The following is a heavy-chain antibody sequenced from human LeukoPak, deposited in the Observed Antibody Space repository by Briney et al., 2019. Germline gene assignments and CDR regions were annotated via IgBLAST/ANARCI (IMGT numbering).Heavy chain of an antibody. J-gene: IGHJ4*02. CDR1: GVSISSYY. D-gene: IGHD5-12*01. V-gene: IGHV4-38-2*02. Sequence: PSETLSLSCTVSGVSISSYYWSWIRQPPGKGLEWIGSIYHSGSTYYNPSLKGRVTISVDTSKNQFSLKLSSVTAADTAVYYCARVGYSGYAYWGQGTLVTVSS. CDR3: ARVGYSGYAY. CDR2: IYHSGST.